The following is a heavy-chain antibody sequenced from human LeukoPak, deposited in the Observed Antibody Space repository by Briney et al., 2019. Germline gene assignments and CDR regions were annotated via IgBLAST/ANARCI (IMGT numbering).Heavy chain of an antibody. CDR3: ARHYVYGSGTYTAINI. V-gene: IGHV4-39*01. D-gene: IGHD3-10*01. Sequence: NPSETLSLTCTVSGGSIISSSYYWGCLRQPPGKGLEWIRSVYYSGKTFYNPSLKSRVTISVDTSKNQFSLKLSSVTAADTAVFYCARHYVYGSGTYTAINIWGQAAKLTVSS. CDR1: GGSIISSSYY. CDR2: VYYSGKT. J-gene: IGHJ3*02.